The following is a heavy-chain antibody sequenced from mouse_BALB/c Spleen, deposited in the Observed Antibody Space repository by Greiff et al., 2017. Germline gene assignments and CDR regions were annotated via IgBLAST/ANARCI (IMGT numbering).Heavy chain of an antibody. J-gene: IGHJ3*01. V-gene: IGHV5-9-4*01. D-gene: IGHD1-1*01. Sequence: EVKLVESGGGLVKPGGSLKLSCAASGFTFSSYAMSWVRQSPEKRLEWVAEISSGGSYTYYPDTVTGRFTISRDNAKNTLYLEMSSLRSEDTAMYYCAREGNLYYYGSAWFAYWGQGTLVTVSA. CDR1: GFTFSSYA. CDR2: ISSGGSYT. CDR3: AREGNLYYYGSAWFAY.